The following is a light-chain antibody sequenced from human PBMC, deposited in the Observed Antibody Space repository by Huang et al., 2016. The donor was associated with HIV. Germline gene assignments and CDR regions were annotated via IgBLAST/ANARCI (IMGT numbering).Light chain of an antibody. J-gene: IGKJ5*01. Sequence: DIQMTQSPSTLSASIKDTVTITCQASHDISNSLNWYQQRPGKAPKLLIYDVSNLETGVPSRFSGSGSGTDFTFTISDLQPEDFATYYCQQYGDFPITFGQGTLLEIK. CDR2: DVS. V-gene: IGKV1-33*01. CDR3: QQYGDFPIT. CDR1: HDISNS.